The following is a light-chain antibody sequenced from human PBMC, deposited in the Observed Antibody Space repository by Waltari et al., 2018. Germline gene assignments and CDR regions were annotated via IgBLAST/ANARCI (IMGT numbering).Light chain of an antibody. CDR2: KGI. J-gene: IGLJ3*02. Sequence: QTVVTQEPSLSVSPGGTVTLTCALSSGSVSSTSYPTWYQQTPGQPPRTLVYKGISRSSGVPDLFSGSILGNTSALTITGAQADDESDYDCSMYMGSGVWVFGGGTKLTVL. CDR1: SGSVSSTSY. CDR3: SMYMGSGVWV. V-gene: IGLV8-61*01.